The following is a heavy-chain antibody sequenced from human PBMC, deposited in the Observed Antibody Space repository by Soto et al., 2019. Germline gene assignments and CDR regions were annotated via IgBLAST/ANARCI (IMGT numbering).Heavy chain of an antibody. D-gene: IGHD2-21*02. Sequence: PGWSLRLSCSSSVFTFSSYAMHWVRQAPGKGLEYVSAISSNGGSTYYADSVKGRFTISRDNSKNTLYLQMSSLRAEDTAVYYCVKDLGVVVTADYYYYGMDVWGQGTTVTVSS. CDR2: ISSNGGST. J-gene: IGHJ6*02. CDR3: VKDLGVVVTADYYYYGMDV. V-gene: IGHV3-64D*06. CDR1: VFTFSSYA.